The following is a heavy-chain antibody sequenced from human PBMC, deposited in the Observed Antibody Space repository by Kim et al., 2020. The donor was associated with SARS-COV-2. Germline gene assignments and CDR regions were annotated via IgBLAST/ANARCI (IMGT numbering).Heavy chain of an antibody. CDR3: ARDPNYYGSGSAP. Sequence: SETLSLTCAVYGGSFSGYYWSWIRQPPGKGLEWIGEINHSGSTNYNPSLKSRVTISVDTSKNQFSLKLSSVTAADTAVYYCARDPNYYGSGSAPWGQGT. CDR2: INHSGST. D-gene: IGHD3-10*01. J-gene: IGHJ4*02. V-gene: IGHV4-34*01. CDR1: GGSFSGYY.